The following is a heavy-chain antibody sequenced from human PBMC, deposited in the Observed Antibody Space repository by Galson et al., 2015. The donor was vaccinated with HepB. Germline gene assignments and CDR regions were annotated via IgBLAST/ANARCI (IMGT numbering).Heavy chain of an antibody. J-gene: IGHJ4*02. D-gene: IGHD5-12*01. CDR3: ARGGDIVATRGFFDY. CDR1: GLTINSYW. Sequence: SLRLPCAASGLTINSYWMHWVRQAPGKGLVWVSRISSDGSSTSYADSVRGRFTISRDNAKNTLYLQMNSLRAEDTAVYYCARGGDIVATRGFFDYWGQGTLVTVSS. CDR2: ISSDGSST. V-gene: IGHV3-74*01.